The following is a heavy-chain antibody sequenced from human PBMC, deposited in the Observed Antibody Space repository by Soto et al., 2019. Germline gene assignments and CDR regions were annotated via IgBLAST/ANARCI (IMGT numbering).Heavy chain of an antibody. J-gene: IGHJ6*02. V-gene: IGHV4-39*01. CDR2: MFYSGLT. CDR3: APLTVSLSGPYGIHV. Sequence: SETLSLTCSVSGYSVSSSDYYWAWIRQPPGKGLEWIGSMFYSGLTYYNPSLKSRVTLSVDTSKNQFSVRLNSVTAADTAVYYCAPLTVSLSGPYGIHVWGQGTTVTVSS. D-gene: IGHD2-15*01. CDR1: GYSVSSSDYY.